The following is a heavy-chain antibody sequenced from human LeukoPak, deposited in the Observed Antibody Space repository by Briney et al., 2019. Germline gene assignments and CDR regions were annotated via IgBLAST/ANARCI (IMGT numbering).Heavy chain of an antibody. J-gene: IGHJ4*02. CDR2: IYYSGST. CDR1: GGSISSYY. Sequence: SETLSLTCTVSGGSISSYYWSWIRQPPGKGLEWIGYIYYSGSTNYNPSLKSRVTITVDTSKNQFSLKLSSVTAADTAVYYCARVPSIVGATNRAYLDYWGQGTLVTVSS. D-gene: IGHD1-26*01. V-gene: IGHV4-59*01. CDR3: ARVPSIVGATNRAYLDY.